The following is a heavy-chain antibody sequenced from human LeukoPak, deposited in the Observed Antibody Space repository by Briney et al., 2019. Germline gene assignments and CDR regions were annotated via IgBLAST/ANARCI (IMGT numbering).Heavy chain of an antibody. CDR1: GFTFSSYA. CDR3: AKDHSPGYSSLFSYFDY. CDR2: ISGSGGST. J-gene: IGHJ4*02. V-gene: IGHV3-23*01. D-gene: IGHD6-19*01. Sequence: PGRSLRLSCAASGFTFSSYAMSWVRQAPGKGLEWVSAISGSGGSTYYADSVKGRFTISRDNSENTLYLQMNSLRAEDTAVYYCAKDHSPGYSSLFSYFDYWGQGTLVTVSS.